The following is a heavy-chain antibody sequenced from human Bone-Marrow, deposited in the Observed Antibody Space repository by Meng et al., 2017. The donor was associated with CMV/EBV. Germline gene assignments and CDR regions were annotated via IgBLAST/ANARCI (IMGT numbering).Heavy chain of an antibody. J-gene: IGHJ6*02. CDR2: IIPIFGTA. Sequence: SVKVSCKASGGAFSSYAISWVRQAPGQGLEWMGGIIPIFGTANYAQKFQGRVTITTDESTSTAYMELSSLRSEDTAVYYCARSLGGCSSTSCLDYYYGMDVWGQGTTVTVSS. V-gene: IGHV1-69*05. CDR3: ARSLGGCSSTSCLDYYYGMDV. CDR1: GGAFSSYA. D-gene: IGHD2-2*01.